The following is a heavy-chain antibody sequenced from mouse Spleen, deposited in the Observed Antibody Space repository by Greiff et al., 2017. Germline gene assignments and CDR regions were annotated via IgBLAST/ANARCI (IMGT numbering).Heavy chain of an antibody. CDR3: ARDPPDY. V-gene: IGHV5-6-3*01. CDR1: GFTFSSYG. J-gene: IGHJ2*01. CDR2: INSNGGST. Sequence: EVKLVESGGGLVQPGGSLKLSCAASGFTFSSYGMSWVRQTPDKRLELVATINSNGGSTYYPDSVKGRFTISRDNAKNTLYLQMSSLKSEDTAMYYCARDPPDYWGQGTTLTVSS.